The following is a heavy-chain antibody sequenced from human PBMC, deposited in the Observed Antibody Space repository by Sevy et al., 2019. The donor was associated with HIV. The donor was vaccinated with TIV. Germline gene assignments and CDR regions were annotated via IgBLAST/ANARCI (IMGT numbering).Heavy chain of an antibody. CDR2: IDQDGSDK. Sequence: GGSLRLSCAASEFIFTGYWMNWVRQAPGKGLEWVANIDQDGSDKRYVDSVRGRFTISRDNANNFLYLQISGLRADDTAVYYCARAGGWGNINHSNQILDIWGHGTKVTVSS. V-gene: IGHV3-7*01. J-gene: IGHJ3*02. CDR1: EFIFTGYW. CDR3: ARAGGWGNINHSNQILDI. D-gene: IGHD3-16*01.